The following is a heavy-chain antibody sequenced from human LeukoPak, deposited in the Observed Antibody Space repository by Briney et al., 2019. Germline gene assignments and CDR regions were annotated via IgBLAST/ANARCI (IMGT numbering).Heavy chain of an antibody. D-gene: IGHD3-10*01. CDR1: GYTFTDYY. J-gene: IGHJ6*03. V-gene: IGHV1-69*05. CDR2: IIPIFGTA. Sequence: ASVRVSCKTSGYTFTDYYIHWVRQAPGQGLEWMGGIIPIFGTANYAQKFQGRVTITTDESTSTAYMELSSLRSEDTAVYYCARSMVRGVDRYYMDVWGKGTTVTVSS. CDR3: ARSMVRGVDRYYMDV.